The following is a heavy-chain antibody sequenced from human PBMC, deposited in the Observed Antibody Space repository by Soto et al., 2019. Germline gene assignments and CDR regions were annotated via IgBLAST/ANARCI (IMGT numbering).Heavy chain of an antibody. CDR2: INTDGASS. CDR1: GFTFSCHW. Sequence: GGSLRLSCAASGFTFSCHWMQWVRQVPGKGLYWVSRINTDGASSAYADSVKGRSTISRDNAKNTLYLQMNGLRPEDTAVYYCAREAGYCSRTSCYRRAFDTWGQGTTVTVSS. CDR3: AREAGYCSRTSCYRRAFDT. D-gene: IGHD2-2*01. V-gene: IGHV3-74*03. J-gene: IGHJ3*02.